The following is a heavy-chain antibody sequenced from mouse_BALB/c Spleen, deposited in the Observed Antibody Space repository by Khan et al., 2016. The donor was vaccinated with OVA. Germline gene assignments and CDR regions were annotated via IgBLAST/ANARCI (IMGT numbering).Heavy chain of an antibody. Sequence: EVQLQESGPGLVKPSQSLSLTCTVTGYSITSDYAWNWIRQFPGNKLEWMGYISYSGRTSYNPSLKSRISITRDTSKNQLFLQLTSVTTEDTATYYCARSVTITTVVATDFDYWGQGTTRTVSS. D-gene: IGHD1-1*01. CDR2: ISYSGRT. CDR3: ARSVTITTVVATDFDY. J-gene: IGHJ2*01. V-gene: IGHV3-2*02. CDR1: GYSITSDYA.